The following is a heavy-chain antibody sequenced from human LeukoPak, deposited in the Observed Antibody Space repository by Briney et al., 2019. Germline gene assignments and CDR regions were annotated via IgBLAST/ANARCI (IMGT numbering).Heavy chain of an antibody. V-gene: IGHV3-23*01. CDR1: GITFSSYA. J-gene: IGHJ4*02. CDR3: VKTTGTTPYYFDY. D-gene: IGHD1-7*01. Sequence: GGSLRLSCAASGITFSSYAMSWVRQAPGKGLEWVSAISGSGGSTYYADSVKGRFTISRDNSKNTLYLQMSSLRAEDTAVYYCVKTTGTTPYYFDYWGQGTLVTVSP. CDR2: ISGSGGST.